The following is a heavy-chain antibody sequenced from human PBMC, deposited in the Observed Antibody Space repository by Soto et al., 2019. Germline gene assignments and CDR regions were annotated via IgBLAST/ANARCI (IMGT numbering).Heavy chain of an antibody. D-gene: IGHD2-21*01. V-gene: IGHV4-39*01. J-gene: IGHJ6*02. CDR1: GGSISSSTYY. CDR2: IYYSGST. Sequence: PSETLSLTCTVSGGSISSSTYYWGWIRQPPGKGLEWIGNIYYSGSTHDNPSLKSRITISVDTSKNQFSLKLSSVTAADTAVYYCARCLGSYYSFGMDVWGQGTTVTVSS. CDR3: ARCLGSYYSFGMDV.